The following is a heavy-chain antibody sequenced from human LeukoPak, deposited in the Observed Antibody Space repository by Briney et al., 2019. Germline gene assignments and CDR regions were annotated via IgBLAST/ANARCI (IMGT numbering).Heavy chain of an antibody. CDR3: ARIITYYDFSCWFDP. D-gene: IGHD3-3*01. CDR1: GGSISRSSYN. J-gene: IGHJ5*02. CDR2: IYYSGRT. V-gene: IGHV4-39*01. Sequence: PSETLSLTCSASGGSISRSSYNWGWIRQPPGKGLEWIGSIYYSGRTYYNPPLKSRVTISVDTSKNQFSLKLSSVTAADTAVYYCARIITYYDFSCWFDPWGQGTLVTVSS.